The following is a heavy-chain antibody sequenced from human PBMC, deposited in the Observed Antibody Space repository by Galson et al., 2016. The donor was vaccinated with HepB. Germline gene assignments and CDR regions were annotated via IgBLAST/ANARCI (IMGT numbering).Heavy chain of an antibody. Sequence: QSGAEVKKPGESLRLSCKASEHVFVPSWISWVRQMPGKGLEWMGRIDPSDSYTNYSPSFQGHVTLLVDKSISTAYLQWSSLKASDTALYYCASGLAVAGAFDIWGQGAMVTVAS. D-gene: IGHD6-19*01. V-gene: IGHV5-10-1*01. J-gene: IGHJ3*02. CDR1: EHVFVPSW. CDR2: IDPSDSYT. CDR3: ASGLAVAGAFDI.